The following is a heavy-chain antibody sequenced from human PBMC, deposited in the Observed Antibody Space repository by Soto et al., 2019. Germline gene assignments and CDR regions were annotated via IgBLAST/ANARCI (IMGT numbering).Heavy chain of an antibody. CDR2: ISYDGSYK. Sequence: GESXRLSCAASGFTFISYCIHVSRHAPGRGLELVAVISYDGSYKSYEDSVKGRFNISRDNYKNKLHLKMDSLRAEDTAVYYCAKNLITISTDLYFESWGQGTLV. D-gene: IGHD3-3*02. V-gene: IGHV3-30*18. CDR1: GFTFISYC. CDR3: AKNLITISTDLYFES. J-gene: IGHJ5*01.